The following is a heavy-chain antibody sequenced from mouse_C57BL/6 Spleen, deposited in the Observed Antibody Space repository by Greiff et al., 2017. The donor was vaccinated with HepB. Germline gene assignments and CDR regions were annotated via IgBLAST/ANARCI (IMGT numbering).Heavy chain of an antibody. D-gene: IGHD2-1*01. Sequence: VQLQESGAELMKPGASVKLSCKAPCYTFTGYWIEWVKQRPGPGLEWIGEILPGCGSTNYNEKFKGKATFTADTSSNTAYMQLSSLTTEDSAIYYCARRSYDGNYGYAMDYWGQGTSVTVSS. CDR2: ILPGCGST. V-gene: IGHV1-9*01. CDR1: CYTFTGYW. J-gene: IGHJ4*01. CDR3: ARRSYDGNYGYAMDY.